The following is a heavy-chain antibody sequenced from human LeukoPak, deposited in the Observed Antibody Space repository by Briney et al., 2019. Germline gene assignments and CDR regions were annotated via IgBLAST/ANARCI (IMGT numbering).Heavy chain of an antibody. CDR3: AKDFGDGYRF. CDR2: ISGRGGRT. CDR1: GFTFSSYA. Sequence: PGGSLRLSCAAAGFTFSSYAMSWVRQAPGKGLEWVSAISGRGGRTYYADSVKGRFTISRDNSKTTLYLQMHSLSAEDTAVYYCAKDFGDGYRFWGQGTLVTVSS. D-gene: IGHD5-24*01. J-gene: IGHJ4*02. V-gene: IGHV3-23*01.